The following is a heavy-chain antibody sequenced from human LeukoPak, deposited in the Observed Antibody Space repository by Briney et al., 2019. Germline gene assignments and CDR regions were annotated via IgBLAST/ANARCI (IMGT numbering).Heavy chain of an antibody. V-gene: IGHV4-59*01. J-gene: IGHJ3*02. CDR2: IYYSGST. CDR1: GGSISSYY. Sequence: SETLSLTCTVSGGSISSYYWSWIRQPPGKGLEWIGYIYYSGSTNYNPSLKSRVTISVDTSTNQFSLKLSSVTAADTAVYYCARAYCGGDCYSDAFDIWGQGTMVTVSS. CDR3: ARAYCGGDCYSDAFDI. D-gene: IGHD2-21*02.